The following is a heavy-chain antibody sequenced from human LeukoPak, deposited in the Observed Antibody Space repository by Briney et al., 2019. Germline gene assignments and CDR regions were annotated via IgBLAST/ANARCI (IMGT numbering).Heavy chain of an antibody. CDR2: ISGSGGST. CDR3: ARHRYAFDYVWGSYRLGGAFDI. V-gene: IGHV3-23*01. D-gene: IGHD3-16*02. J-gene: IGHJ3*02. CDR1: GFTFSSYG. Sequence: PGGSLRLSCAASGFTFSSYGMSWVRQAPGKGLEWVSVISGSGGSTYYADSVKGRFTISRDNSKNTLYLQMNSLRAEDTAVYYCARHRYAFDYVWGSYRLGGAFDIWGQGTMVTVSS.